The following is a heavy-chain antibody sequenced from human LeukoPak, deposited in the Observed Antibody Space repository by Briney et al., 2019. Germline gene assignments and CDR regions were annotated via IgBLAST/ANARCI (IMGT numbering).Heavy chain of an antibody. CDR2: IKEDASGQ. Sequence: PGGSLRLSCAASGFTFSTYWMSWVRQAPGKGLEWVANIKEDASGQYFLDSVKGRFTISRDNARNSLYLQMNRLRAEDTAVYYCARADHGDYGGGYMDVWGKGTTVTVSS. V-gene: IGHV3-7*01. CDR3: ARADHGDYGGGYMDV. J-gene: IGHJ6*03. D-gene: IGHD4-17*01. CDR1: GFTFSTYW.